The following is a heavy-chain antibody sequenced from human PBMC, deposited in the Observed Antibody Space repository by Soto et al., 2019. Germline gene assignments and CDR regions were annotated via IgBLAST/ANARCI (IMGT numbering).Heavy chain of an antibody. J-gene: IGHJ5*02. Sequence: PGGSLRLSCAASGFTFSGSGMNWVRQAPGKGLEWVALIWFDGSNEYYADSVKGRFTVSRDNSKNTVYLQMINVRADDTAVYYCARGTTGTGATSFASWGQGTLVTVS. CDR1: GFTFSGSG. CDR3: ARGTTGTGATSFAS. V-gene: IGHV3-33*01. CDR2: IWFDGSNE. D-gene: IGHD1-26*01.